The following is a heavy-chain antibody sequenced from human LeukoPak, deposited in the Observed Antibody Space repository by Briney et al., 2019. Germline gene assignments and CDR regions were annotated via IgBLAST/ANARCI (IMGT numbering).Heavy chain of an antibody. CDR3: ARQPPGVYDTTQNWFDP. D-gene: IGHD3-22*01. CDR1: GYSFPSYW. V-gene: IGHV5-10-1*01. J-gene: IGHJ5*02. CDR2: IAPSDSHT. Sequence: GESLMISCKVSGYSFPSYWITWVRQMPGKGLEWMGRIAPSDSHTNYSPSFEGHVIISVDKSISTAYLQWSSLKASDTAMYYCARQPPGVYDTTQNWFDPWGQGTLVTVSS.